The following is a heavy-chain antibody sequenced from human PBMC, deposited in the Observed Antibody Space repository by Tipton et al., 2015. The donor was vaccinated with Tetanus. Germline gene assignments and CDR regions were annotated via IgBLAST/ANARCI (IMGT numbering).Heavy chain of an antibody. Sequence: QSGPEVKKPGSSVKVSCKSSGGPFYKHGIDWVRQAPGQGLEWMGGIIPASGATNYAHKFQGRVTMTADASTTSVHMELSNLRSDDTAVYYCVRDRAAAGGSGYLGQGTLITV. CDR1: GGPFYKHG. CDR2: IIPASGAT. CDR3: VRDRAAAGGSGY. J-gene: IGHJ4*02. D-gene: IGHD6-25*01. V-gene: IGHV1-69*01.